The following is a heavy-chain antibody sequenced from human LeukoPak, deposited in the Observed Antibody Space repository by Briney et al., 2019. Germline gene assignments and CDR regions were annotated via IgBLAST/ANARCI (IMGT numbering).Heavy chain of an antibody. CDR2: IYWNDDK. CDR3: VHRYNLDAFDM. Sequence: ESGPTLVNPTQTLTLTCTFSGFSLSTSGVGVGWIRQPPGKALEWLVLIYWNDDKRYSPSLESRLTITKDTSKNQVVLTMTNMDPVDTATYYCVHRYNLDAFDMWGQGTMVTVSS. V-gene: IGHV2-5*01. J-gene: IGHJ3*02. CDR1: GFSLSTSGVG. D-gene: IGHD1-14*01.